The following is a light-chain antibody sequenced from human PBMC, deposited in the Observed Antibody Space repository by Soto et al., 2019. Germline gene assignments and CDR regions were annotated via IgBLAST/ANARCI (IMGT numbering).Light chain of an antibody. V-gene: IGLV2-23*01. Sequence: QSALTQPASVSGSPGQSITISCTGTSSDVGSYNLVSWYQQHPGKAPKLMIYEGSKRPSGVSNRFSGSKSGNTASLTISGLQAEDETDYYGCSYGGPHVVFGGGTQLTVL. CDR1: SSDVGSYNL. J-gene: IGLJ2*01. CDR3: CSYGGPHVV. CDR2: EGS.